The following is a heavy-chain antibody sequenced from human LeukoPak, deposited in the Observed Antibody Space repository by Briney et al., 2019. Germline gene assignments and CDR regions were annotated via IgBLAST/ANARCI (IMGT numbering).Heavy chain of an antibody. D-gene: IGHD5-12*01. J-gene: IGHJ1*01. CDR2: IIPIFGTA. V-gene: IGHV1-69*01. Sequence: GASVKVSCKASGGTFSSYAISWVRQAPGQGLEWMGGIIPIFGTANYAQKFQGRVTITADESTSTAYMELSSLRSEDTAVYYCARSDTRLEPLAEYFQHWGQGTLVTVSP. CDR3: ARSDTRLEPLAEYFQH. CDR1: GGTFSSYA.